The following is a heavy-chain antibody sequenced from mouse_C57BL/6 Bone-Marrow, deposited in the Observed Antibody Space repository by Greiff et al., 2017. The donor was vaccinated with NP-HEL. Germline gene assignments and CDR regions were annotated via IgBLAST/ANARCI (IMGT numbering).Heavy chain of an antibody. CDR1: GYSFTGYY. D-gene: IGHD2-3*01. Sequence: VQLQQSGPELVKPGASVKISCKASGYSFTGYYMNWVKQSPEKSLEWIGEINPSTGGTTYNQKFKAKATLTVDKSSSTAYMQLKSLTSEDSAVYYCARSSDGFYAMDDWGQGTSVTVSS. J-gene: IGHJ4*01. CDR3: ARSSDGFYAMDD. CDR2: INPSTGGT. V-gene: IGHV1-42*01.